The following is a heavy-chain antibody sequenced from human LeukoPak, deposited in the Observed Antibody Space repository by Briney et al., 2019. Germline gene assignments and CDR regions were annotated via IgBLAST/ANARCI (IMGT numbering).Heavy chain of an antibody. CDR3: ARDYYYGSGSYYHYGMDV. D-gene: IGHD3-10*01. CDR2: ISYDGSNK. V-gene: IGHV3-30-3*01. J-gene: IGHJ6*02. CDR1: GFTFSSYA. Sequence: PGGSLRLSCAASGFTFSSYAMHWVRQAPGKGLEWVAVISYDGSNKYYADSVKGRFTISRDNSKNTLYLQMNSLRAEDTAVYYCARDYYYGSGSYYHYGMDVWGQGTTVTVSS.